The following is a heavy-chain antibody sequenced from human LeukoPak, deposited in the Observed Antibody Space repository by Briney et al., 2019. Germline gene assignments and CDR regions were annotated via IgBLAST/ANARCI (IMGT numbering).Heavy chain of an antibody. CDR2: IYTSGST. D-gene: IGHD3-22*01. J-gene: IGHJ4*02. V-gene: IGHV4-4*07. Sequence: SETLSLTCTVSGGSVSSYYWSWIRQPAGKGLEWIGRIYTSGSTNYNPSLKSRVTMSVDASKNQFSLKLSSVTAADTAVYYCARGSYYYDSSGYYYDYFDYWGQGTLVTVSS. CDR3: ARGSYYYDSSGYYYDYFDY. CDR1: GGSVSSYY.